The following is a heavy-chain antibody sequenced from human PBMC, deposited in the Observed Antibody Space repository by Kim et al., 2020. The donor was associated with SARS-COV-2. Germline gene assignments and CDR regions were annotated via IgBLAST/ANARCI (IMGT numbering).Heavy chain of an antibody. CDR3: AREVPPSTRPAWFDP. J-gene: IGHJ5*02. D-gene: IGHD6-6*01. CDR1: GYTFTKYD. CDR2: LPPPSCSP. Sequence: ASVKVSCKTSGYTFTKYDINWVRQAAGQGLEWLSFLPPPSCSPGSAPPFHVSVPIPLPTSLIPASMDLRRLRSEDTSVYYCAREVPPSTRPAWFDPWGQG. V-gene: IGHV1-8*03.